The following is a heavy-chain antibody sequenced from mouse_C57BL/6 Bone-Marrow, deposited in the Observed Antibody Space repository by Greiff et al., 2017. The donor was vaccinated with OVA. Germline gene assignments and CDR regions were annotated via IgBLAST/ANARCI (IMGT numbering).Heavy chain of an antibody. J-gene: IGHJ3*01. CDR3: SIDSSGAY. D-gene: IGHD3-2*02. CDR2: IDPENGDT. CDR1: GFNIKDDY. V-gene: IGHV14-4*01. Sequence: EVQLQQSGAELVRPGASVKLSCTASGFNIKDDYMHWVKQRPEQGLEWIGWIDPENGDTEYASKFQGKATITADTSSNTAYLQLSSLTSEDTAVYYCSIDSSGAYWGQGTLVTVSA.